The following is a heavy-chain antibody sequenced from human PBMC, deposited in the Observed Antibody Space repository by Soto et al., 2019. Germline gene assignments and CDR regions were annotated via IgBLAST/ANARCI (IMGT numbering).Heavy chain of an antibody. J-gene: IGHJ3*02. D-gene: IGHD2-15*01. Sequence: QVQLVQSGIEVKNPGASVKASCKASGYAFTSFGISWVRQAPGQGLEWMGWTVANNGYTKYAQNLQGRVTLITDTSTSTAYMELRSLMYDDTAVYYCARCSGGTCYASYAFDIWGQGTMVTVSS. CDR3: ARCSGGTCYASYAFDI. V-gene: IGHV1-18*01. CDR2: TVANNGYT. CDR1: GYAFTSFG.